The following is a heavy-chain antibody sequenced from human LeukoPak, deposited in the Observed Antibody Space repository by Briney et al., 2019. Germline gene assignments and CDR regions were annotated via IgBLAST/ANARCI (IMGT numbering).Heavy chain of an antibody. J-gene: IGHJ4*02. CDR2: INHSGST. Sequence: SETLSLTCAVSGGSISSSDWWSWVRQPPGKGLEWIGEINHSGSTNYNPSLKSRVTISVDTSKNQFSLKLSSVTAADTAVYYCARGGVVRGVTYDYWGQGTLVTVSS. V-gene: IGHV4-4*02. CDR3: ARGGVVRGVTYDY. D-gene: IGHD3-10*01. CDR1: GGSISSSDW.